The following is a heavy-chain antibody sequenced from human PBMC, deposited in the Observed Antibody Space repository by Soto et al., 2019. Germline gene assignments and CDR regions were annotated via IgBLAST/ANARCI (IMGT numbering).Heavy chain of an antibody. D-gene: IGHD3-22*01. CDR1: GFTFSSYW. V-gene: IGHV3-7*04. CDR2: IKQGGSEK. Sequence: PGGSLRLSCAASGFTFSSYWMSWVRQAPGKGLEWVANIKQGGSEKYYVDSVKGRFTISRDNAKNSLYLQMNSLRAEDTAVYYCARFYYDSSGYLPSPYYYYYGMDVWGQGTTVTVS. CDR3: ARFYYDSSGYLPSPYYYYYGMDV. J-gene: IGHJ6*02.